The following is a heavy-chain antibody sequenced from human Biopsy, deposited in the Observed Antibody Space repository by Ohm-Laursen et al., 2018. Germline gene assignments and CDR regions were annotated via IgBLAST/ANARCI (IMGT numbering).Heavy chain of an antibody. CDR3: ARLQGMQLQKNYFDY. D-gene: IGHD2-15*01. Sequence: LRLSCAASGFSFNDYYMSWIRQAPGKRLEWVSYISNSGGTIFYADSVSGRFTVSRDNAKNSLYLHMSSLRADDTAVYYCARLQGMQLQKNYFDYWGLGTPVTVSS. CDR2: ISNSGGTI. V-gene: IGHV3-11*01. J-gene: IGHJ4*02. CDR1: GFSFNDYY.